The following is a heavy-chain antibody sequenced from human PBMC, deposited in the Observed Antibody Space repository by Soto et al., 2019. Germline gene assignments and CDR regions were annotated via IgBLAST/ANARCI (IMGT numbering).Heavy chain of an antibody. CDR2: ISSNGNT. CDR1: DGSISGNF. Sequence: SETLSLTCTVSDGSISGNFLTWIRQPAGKGLEWIGRISSNGNTDHNPSLKSRVTMSIDTSKNHFSLDLISVTASDTAIYYCAREVWVAGLLYYFDFWGQGTLVTVSS. D-gene: IGHD6-19*01. CDR3: AREVWVAGLLYYFDF. V-gene: IGHV4-4*07. J-gene: IGHJ4*02.